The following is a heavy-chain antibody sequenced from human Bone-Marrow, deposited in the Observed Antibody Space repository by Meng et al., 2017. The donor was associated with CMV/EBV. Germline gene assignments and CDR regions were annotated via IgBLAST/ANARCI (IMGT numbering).Heavy chain of an antibody. CDR1: GGSISSGYY. V-gene: IGHV4-38-2*02. D-gene: IGHD2-2*02. J-gene: IGHJ5*02. CDR3: ARGDTVVVPAAIENWFDP. Sequence: SETLSLTCTVSGGSISSGYYWGWIRQPPGKGLEWIGSIYHSGSTYYNPSLKSRVTISVDTSKNQFSLKLSSVTAADTAVYYCARGDTVVVPAAIENWFDPWGQGTLVTVSS. CDR2: IYHSGST.